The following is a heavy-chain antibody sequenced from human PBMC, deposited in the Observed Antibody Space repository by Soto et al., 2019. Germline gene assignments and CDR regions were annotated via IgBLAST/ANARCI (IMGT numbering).Heavy chain of an antibody. V-gene: IGHV4-30-4*01. J-gene: IGHJ4*02. CDR1: GDSISSGEFF. CDR2: TYASGTT. D-gene: IGHD2-21*01. Sequence: QVQLQESGPGLVRPSQTLSLTCTVSGDSISSGEFFWSWIRQPPGKGLEWIGYTYASGTTYYNSSLKSRVTISIDTSKSQFSLRMRSVTAADTAVYFCARDAPSWAHCRGDCFGSWGQGTLVTVSS. CDR3: ARDAPSWAHCRGDCFGS.